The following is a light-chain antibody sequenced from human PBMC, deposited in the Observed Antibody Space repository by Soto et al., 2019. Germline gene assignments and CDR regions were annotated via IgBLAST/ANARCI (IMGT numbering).Light chain of an antibody. CDR2: EVS. V-gene: IGLV2-23*02. CDR1: SSDVGSYNL. Sequence: QSALTQPASVSGSPGQSITISCTGTSSDVGSYNLVSWYQQHPGKAPKIMIYEVSKRPSGVSNRFSGSKSGNTASLTISGLQAEDEADYYCCSYAGSSTSYVFGTGTKVTVL. J-gene: IGLJ1*01. CDR3: CSYAGSSTSYV.